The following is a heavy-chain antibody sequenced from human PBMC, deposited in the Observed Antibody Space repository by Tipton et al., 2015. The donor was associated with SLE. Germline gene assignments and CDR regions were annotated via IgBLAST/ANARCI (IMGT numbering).Heavy chain of an antibody. Sequence: RSLRLPCAASGFTFDDYAMHWVRQAPGKGLEWVSGISWNSGSIGYTDSVKGRFTICRDNAKNSLYLQMNSLRAEDTALYYCAIVMKLARTGEEAFDIRGQGTRVTVPS. CDR3: AIVMKLARTGEEAFDI. D-gene: IGHD6-19*01. CDR2: ISWNSGSI. J-gene: IGHJ3*02. V-gene: IGHV3-9*01. CDR1: GFTFDDYA.